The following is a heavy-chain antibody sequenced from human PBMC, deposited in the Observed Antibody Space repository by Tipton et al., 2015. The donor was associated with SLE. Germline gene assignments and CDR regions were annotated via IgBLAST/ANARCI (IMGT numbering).Heavy chain of an antibody. CDR3: ARHNWNYADI. J-gene: IGHJ3*02. Sequence: SLRLSCAASGFTFSSYAMHWVRQAPGKGLEWVSGINWNGGSTGYADSVKGRFTISRDNAKNSLYLQMNSLRVEDTALYYCARHNWNYADIWGQGTMVTVSS. V-gene: IGHV3-20*04. CDR1: GFTFSSYA. CDR2: INWNGGST. D-gene: IGHD1-7*01.